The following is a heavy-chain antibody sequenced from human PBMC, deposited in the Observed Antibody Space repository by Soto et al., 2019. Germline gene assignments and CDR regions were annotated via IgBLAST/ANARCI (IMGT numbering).Heavy chain of an antibody. Sequence: ASVKVSCKASGYTFTSYGISWVRQAPGQGLEWMGWISAYNGNTNYAQKLQGRVTVTTDTSTSTAYMELRSLRSDDTAVYYCARMLGVWGSYRLDIWGQGTMVTVSS. CDR1: GYTFTSYG. D-gene: IGHD3-16*02. J-gene: IGHJ3*02. CDR2: ISAYNGNT. V-gene: IGHV1-18*04. CDR3: ARMLGVWGSYRLDI.